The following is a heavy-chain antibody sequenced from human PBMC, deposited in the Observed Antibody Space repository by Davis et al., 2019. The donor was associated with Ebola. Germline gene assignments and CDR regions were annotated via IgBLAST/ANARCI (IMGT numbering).Heavy chain of an antibody. Sequence: GESLKISCAASGFTFSSYGMHWVRQAPGKGLEWVAVIWYDGSNKYYADSVKGRFTISRDNSKNTLYLQMNSLRAEDTAVYYCAREEVAFDYWGQGTLVTVSS. CDR1: GFTFSSYG. CDR2: IWYDGSNK. CDR3: AREEVAFDY. J-gene: IGHJ4*02. D-gene: IGHD5-12*01. V-gene: IGHV3-33*01.